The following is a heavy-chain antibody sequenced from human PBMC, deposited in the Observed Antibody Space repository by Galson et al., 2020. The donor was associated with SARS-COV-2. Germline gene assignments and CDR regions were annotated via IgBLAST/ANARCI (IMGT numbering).Heavy chain of an antibody. CDR3: ARGYSSDWNGNGFLLTDHSVDP. Sequence: ASVKVSCKASGYTFTGYYMHWVRHAPGQGLEWVAWINPNSGGTNYAQKVQGRVTMTRDTSISTVYMELSRLTSDDTAVYYCARGYSSDWNGNGFLLTDHSVDPWGQGTL. V-gene: IGHV1-2*02. D-gene: IGHD6-19*01. CDR2: INPNSGGT. J-gene: IGHJ5*02. CDR1: GYTFTGYY.